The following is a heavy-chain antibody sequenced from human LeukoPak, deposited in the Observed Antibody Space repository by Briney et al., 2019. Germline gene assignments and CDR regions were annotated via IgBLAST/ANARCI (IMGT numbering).Heavy chain of an antibody. D-gene: IGHD4-23*01. J-gene: IGHJ4*02. CDR3: ARDPRGGTTVVT. Sequence: GGSLRLSCAASGFTFSSYSMNWVRQAPGKWLEWVSAISSSSSYIYYADSVKGRFTISRDNAKNSLYLQMNSLRAEDTAVYYCARDPRGGTTVVTWGQGTLVTVSS. CDR2: ISSSSSYI. V-gene: IGHV3-21*01. CDR1: GFTFSSYS.